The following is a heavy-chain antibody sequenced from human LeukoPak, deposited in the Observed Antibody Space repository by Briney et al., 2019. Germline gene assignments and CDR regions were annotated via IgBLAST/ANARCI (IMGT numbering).Heavy chain of an antibody. CDR2: ILISGST. J-gene: IGHJ4*02. D-gene: IGHD2/OR15-2a*01. Sequence: PSETLSLTCTVSGGSVSSYFWSWVRQPAGQELEWLGRILISGSTNYNPSLNSRVTMSVDRSRNQFSLRLSSVAAADTAVYYCARESLIYYFDYWGQGTLVTVSS. V-gene: IGHV4-4*07. CDR1: GGSVSSYF. CDR3: ARESLIYYFDY.